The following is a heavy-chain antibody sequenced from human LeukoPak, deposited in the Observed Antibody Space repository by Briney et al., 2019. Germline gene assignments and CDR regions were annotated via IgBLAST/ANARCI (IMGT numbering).Heavy chain of an antibody. V-gene: IGHV3-30*02. CDR1: GFRFSSYA. CDR3: VKDSTHFRVWDSYDTAGLNY. D-gene: IGHD3-22*01. J-gene: IGHJ4*02. Sequence: GGSLRLSCAASGFRFSSYAMHWVRQAPGKGLEWVAFIRYDGNNKYYADSVKGRFTVSRDNSKNTLYLQMNSLRAEDTAVYYCVKDSTHFRVWDSYDTAGLNYWGQGTLVTVSS. CDR2: IRYDGNNK.